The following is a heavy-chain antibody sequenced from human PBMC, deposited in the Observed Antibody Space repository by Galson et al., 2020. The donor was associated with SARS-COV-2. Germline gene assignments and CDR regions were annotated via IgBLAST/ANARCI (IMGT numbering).Heavy chain of an antibody. Sequence: SVKVSCKASGGTFNTYAMNWVRQAPGQGLEWMGGIIPILGITNYAQKFQGRITVTADKSTSTVYMELRSLRSDDTAVYYCARDNRGPREYSGNDGGYWGQGTLVTVSS. CDR1: GGTFNTYA. V-gene: IGHV1-69*10. CDR3: ARDNRGPREYSGNDGGY. D-gene: IGHD5-12*01. CDR2: IIPILGIT. J-gene: IGHJ4*02.